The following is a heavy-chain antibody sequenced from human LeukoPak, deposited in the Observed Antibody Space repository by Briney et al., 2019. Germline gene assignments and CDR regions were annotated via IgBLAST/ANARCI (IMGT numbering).Heavy chain of an antibody. CDR2: ISSTDSPI. V-gene: IGHV3-48*03. J-gene: IGHJ4*02. CDR1: GFTFRNEE. D-gene: IGHD1-26*01. CDR3: ARGGNYAPFDY. Sequence: PGGSLRLSCVVSGFTFRNEEMNWVRQAPGRGLEWIAYISSTDSPISYGDSVKGRFTIPRNNAKNSLYLQMNSLRVDDTAIYYCARGGNYAPFDYWGQGALVAVSS.